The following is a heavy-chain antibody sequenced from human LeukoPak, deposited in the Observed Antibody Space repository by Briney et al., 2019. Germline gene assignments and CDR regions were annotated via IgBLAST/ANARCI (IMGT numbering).Heavy chain of an antibody. D-gene: IGHD3-22*01. V-gene: IGHV4-59*08. CDR3: ARFQYYYDSSGYYSPFDI. Sequence: SETLSLTCTVSGGSISSYYWSWIRQPPGKGLEWIGYIYYSGSTNYNPSLKSRVTISVDTSKNQFSLKLSSVTAADTAVYYCARFQYYYDSSGYYSPFDIWGQGTMVTVSS. CDR1: GGSISSYY. CDR2: IYYSGST. J-gene: IGHJ3*02.